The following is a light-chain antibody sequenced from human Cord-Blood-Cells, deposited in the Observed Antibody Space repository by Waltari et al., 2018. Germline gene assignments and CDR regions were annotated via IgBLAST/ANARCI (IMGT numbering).Light chain of an antibody. CDR2: GAS. J-gene: IGKJ1*01. Sequence: EIVLTPSLGTLTLSPGERATLSCRASQCVSSSYLAWYQQKPGQAPRLLIYGASSRATGIPDRFSGSGSGTDFTLTISRLEPEDFAVYYCQQYGSSPWTFGQGTKVEIK. CDR1: QCVSSSY. V-gene: IGKV3-20*01. CDR3: QQYGSSPWT.